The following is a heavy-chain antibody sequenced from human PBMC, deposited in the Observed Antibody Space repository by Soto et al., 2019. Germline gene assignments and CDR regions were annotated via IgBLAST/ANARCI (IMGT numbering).Heavy chain of an antibody. CDR3: ARDRVVVPGWFDP. V-gene: IGHV1-18*01. CDR1: GYTFGSYG. Sequence: QVQLVQSGAEVKKPGASVKVSCKPSGYTFGSYGMTWVRQAPGQGLEWMGWISAYNGNTDYAQKFQGRVTLTTDTSTDTAYMELRSLRSDDTAVYYCARDRVVVPGWFDPWGQGTLVTVSS. J-gene: IGHJ5*02. CDR2: ISAYNGNT. D-gene: IGHD3-3*01.